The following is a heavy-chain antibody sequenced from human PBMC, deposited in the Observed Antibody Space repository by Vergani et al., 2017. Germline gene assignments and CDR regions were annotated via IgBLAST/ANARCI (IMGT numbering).Heavy chain of an antibody. Sequence: QVQLVQSGAEVKKPGSSVKVSCKAPGGTFSSYAISWVRQAPGQGLEWMGRIIPIFGTANYAQKFQGRVTITADESTSTAYMELSSLRSEDTAVYYCARDRMAAASTSLNWFDPWSQGSLVTVSS. CDR2: IIPIFGTA. J-gene: IGHJ5*02. D-gene: IGHD6-13*01. CDR3: ARDRMAAASTSLNWFDP. CDR1: GGTFSSYA. V-gene: IGHV1-69*13.